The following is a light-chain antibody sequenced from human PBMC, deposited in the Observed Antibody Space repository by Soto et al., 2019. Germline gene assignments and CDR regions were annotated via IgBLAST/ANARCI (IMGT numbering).Light chain of an antibody. V-gene: IGKV3-20*01. CDR3: QQYGSSPT. CDR2: DAS. Sequence: EIVLTQSPGTLSLSPGERATLSCRASQSVSSSYLAWYQQKPGQAPRLLIYDASSRATGIPHRFSGSGSGTDFTLTISSLEPDDFAVYYCQQYGSSPTFGQGTKVEIK. CDR1: QSVSSSY. J-gene: IGKJ1*01.